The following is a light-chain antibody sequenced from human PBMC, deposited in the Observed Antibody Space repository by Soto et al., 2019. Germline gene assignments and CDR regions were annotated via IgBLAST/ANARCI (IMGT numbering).Light chain of an antibody. CDR2: EVT. Sequence: QSVLTQPHYASGSPGQSVNISCTGTNSDVGGYNYVSWYQQYPGRAPKLMIYEVTKRPSGVPDRFSGSKSGNTASLTVSELQSEFFSYYYSTSYAASNISYFVF. CDR3: TSYAASNISYFV. CDR1: NSDVGGYNY. J-gene: IGLJ1*01. V-gene: IGLV2-8*01.